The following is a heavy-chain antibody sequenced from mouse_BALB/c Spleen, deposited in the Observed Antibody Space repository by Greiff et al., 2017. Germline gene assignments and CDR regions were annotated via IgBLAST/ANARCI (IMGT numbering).Heavy chain of an antibody. D-gene: IGHD2-3*01. V-gene: IGHV5-17*02. J-gene: IGHJ4*01. CDR1: GFTFSSFG. CDR3: ARPRYDGYYAMDY. CDR2: ISSGSSTI. Sequence: EVKVVESGGGLVQPGGSRKLSCAASGFTFSSFGMHWVRQAPEKGLEWVAYISSGSSTIYYADTVKGRFTISRDNPKNTLFLQMTSLRSEDTAMYYCARPRYDGYYAMDYWGQGTSVTVSS.